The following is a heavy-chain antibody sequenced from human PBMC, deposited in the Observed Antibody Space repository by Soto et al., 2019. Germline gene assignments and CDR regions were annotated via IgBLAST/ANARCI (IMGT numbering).Heavy chain of an antibody. Sequence: SVKVSCKASGGTFSSYTISWVRQAPGQGLEWMGRIIPILGIANYAQKFQGRVTITADKSTSTAYMELSSLRSEDTAVYYCAREPETRQDAFDIWGQGTMVTVSS. J-gene: IGHJ3*02. D-gene: IGHD2-2*01. CDR2: IIPILGIA. V-gene: IGHV1-69*04. CDR1: GGTFSSYT. CDR3: AREPETRQDAFDI.